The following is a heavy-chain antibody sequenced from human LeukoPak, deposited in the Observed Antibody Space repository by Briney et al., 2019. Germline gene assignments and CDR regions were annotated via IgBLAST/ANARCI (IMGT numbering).Heavy chain of an antibody. CDR3: ARASEPTWGSYPLRY. Sequence: HPGGSLRLSCAASGFTFSSYAMSWVRQAPGKGLEWVSAISGSGGSTYYADSVKGRFTISRDNSKNSLYLQMNSLSADDTGIYYCARASEPTWGSYPLRYCGQGTLVIVSS. J-gene: IGHJ4*02. CDR1: GFTFSSYA. V-gene: IGHV3-23*01. D-gene: IGHD3-16*01. CDR2: ISGSGGST.